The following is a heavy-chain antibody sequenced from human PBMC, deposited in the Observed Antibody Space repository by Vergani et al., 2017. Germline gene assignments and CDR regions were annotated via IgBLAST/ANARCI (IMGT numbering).Heavy chain of an antibody. CDR1: GFTFSSYW. D-gene: IGHD6-6*01. CDR2: IKQDGSEK. V-gene: IGHV3-7*01. CDR3: ARVAARRRGYYFDY. Sequence: VQLVESGGGLVQPGGSLRLSCAASGFTFSSYWMSWVRQAPGKGLEWVANIKQDGSEKYYVDSVKGRFTISRDNAKNSLYLQMNSLRAEDTAVYYCARVAARRRGYYFDYWGQGTLVTVSS. J-gene: IGHJ4*02.